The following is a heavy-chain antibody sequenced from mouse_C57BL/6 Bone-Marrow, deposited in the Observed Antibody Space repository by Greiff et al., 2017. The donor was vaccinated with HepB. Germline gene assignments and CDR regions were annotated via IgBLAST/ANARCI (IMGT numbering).Heavy chain of an antibody. CDR1: GFSLTSYG. J-gene: IGHJ1*03. CDR2: IWGGGST. CDR3: AKRGFTTVVAKDWYFDV. Sequence: VQRVESGPGLVAPSQSLSITCTVSGFSLTSYGVDWVRQPPGKGLEWLGVIWGGGSTNYNSALMSRLSISKDNSKSQVFLKMNSLQTDDTAMYYCAKRGFTTVVAKDWYFDVWGTGTTVTVSS. D-gene: IGHD1-1*01. V-gene: IGHV2-9*01.